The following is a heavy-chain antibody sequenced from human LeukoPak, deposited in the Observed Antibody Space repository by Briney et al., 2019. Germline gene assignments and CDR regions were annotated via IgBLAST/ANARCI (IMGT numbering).Heavy chain of an antibody. CDR1: GGSISSGDYY. Sequence: SETLSLTCTVSGGSISSGDYYWRWLRQPPGRGGEWVGYIYYSGSTYYNPSHKSRVTISLDTSKTQFSLTLSSVTAADTAVYYCARTPPSPYGDSSYFQHWGQGTLVTVSS. J-gene: IGHJ1*01. V-gene: IGHV4-30-4*01. CDR3: ARTPPSPYGDSSYFQH. CDR2: IYYSGST. D-gene: IGHD4-17*01.